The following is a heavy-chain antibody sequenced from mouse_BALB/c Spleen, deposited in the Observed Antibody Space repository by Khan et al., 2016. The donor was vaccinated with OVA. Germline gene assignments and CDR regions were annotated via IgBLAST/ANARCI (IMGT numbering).Heavy chain of an antibody. Sequence: EVELVESGGDLVKPGGSLKLSCAVSGFTFSSYVMSWVRQTPDKRLEWVASISSGGTTAYPDNVKGRFTISSDNARNIMDMQMSRLRSEDTSMYYCAREAYRYDEYYFDYWGQGTTLTVSS. CDR2: ISSGGTT. V-gene: IGHV5-6-5*01. CDR1: GFTFSSYV. CDR3: AREAYRYDEYYFDY. J-gene: IGHJ2*01. D-gene: IGHD2-14*01.